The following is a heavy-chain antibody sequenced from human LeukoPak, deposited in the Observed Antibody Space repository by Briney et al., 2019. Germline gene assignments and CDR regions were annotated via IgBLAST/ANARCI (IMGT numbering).Heavy chain of an antibody. CDR1: GFTFSSYE. V-gene: IGHV3-48*03. CDR2: ISSSGSTI. CDR3: ARRPRYYDSSGYYYFDY. Sequence: GGSLRLSCAASGFTFSSYEMNWVRQAPGKGLEWVSYISSSGSTIYYADSVKGRFTISRDNAKNSLYLQMNSLRAEDTAVYYCARRPRYYDSSGYYYFDYWGQGTLVTVSS. D-gene: IGHD3-22*01. J-gene: IGHJ4*02.